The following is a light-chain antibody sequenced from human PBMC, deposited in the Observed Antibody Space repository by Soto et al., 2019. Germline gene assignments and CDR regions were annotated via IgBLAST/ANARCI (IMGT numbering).Light chain of an antibody. CDR3: QKYDSAPWT. CDR1: QGISNY. Sequence: DIQMTQSPSSLSASVGDRVTITCRASQGISNYLAWYQQKPGKVPELLIFGASTLQSGVPSRFSGSGSGTDVTLTISSLQPEDVATYYCQKYDSAPWTFGQGTKVDIK. CDR2: GAS. J-gene: IGKJ1*01. V-gene: IGKV1-27*01.